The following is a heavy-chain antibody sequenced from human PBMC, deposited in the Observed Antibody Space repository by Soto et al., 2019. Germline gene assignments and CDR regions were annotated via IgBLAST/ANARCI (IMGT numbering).Heavy chain of an antibody. Sequence: TSETLSLTCTVSGGSISNYYWSWIRQPPGKGLEWIGYIFYKGNTNYNPSLKSRVTISVDTSKNQFSLKLSSVTAADTAVYYCARQGLQWLPEGRDYFDYWGQGALVTVSS. CDR3: ARQGLQWLPEGRDYFDY. J-gene: IGHJ4*01. D-gene: IGHD6-19*01. CDR2: IFYKGNT. V-gene: IGHV4-59*08. CDR1: GGSISNYY.